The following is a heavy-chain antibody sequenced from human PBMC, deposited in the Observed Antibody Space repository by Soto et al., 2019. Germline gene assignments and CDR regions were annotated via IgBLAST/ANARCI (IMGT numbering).Heavy chain of an antibody. D-gene: IGHD1-26*01. V-gene: IGHV1-46*01. Sequence: GASVKVSCKAPRDTSTSYYINWVRQAPGQGLEWMGVINPHGGSTAYAQKFKGRVTLTRDTSASTVYMEVSSLTSEDTAMYYCARSSGGNFGIIIEGTNWFAPWGKGXLVTV. CDR3: ARSSGGNFGIIIEGTNWFAP. J-gene: IGHJ5*02. CDR1: RDTSTSYY. CDR2: INPHGGST.